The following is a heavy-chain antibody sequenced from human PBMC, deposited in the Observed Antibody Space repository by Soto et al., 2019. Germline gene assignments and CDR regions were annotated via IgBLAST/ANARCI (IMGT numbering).Heavy chain of an antibody. V-gene: IGHV4-4*07. CDR1: GGSITSYY. CDR2: IYSDGTT. Sequence: QVHLQESGPGLVKPSETLSLICTVSGGSITSYYWSWVRQPVGKGLEWVGRIYSDGTTNYSPSLNSRVTMSLDTSKNQFSLLLSSVTAADTAIYYCSRVDCSNTNCRTRGMDVWGQGTTVTVSS. CDR3: SRVDCSNTNCRTRGMDV. J-gene: IGHJ6*02. D-gene: IGHD2-2*01.